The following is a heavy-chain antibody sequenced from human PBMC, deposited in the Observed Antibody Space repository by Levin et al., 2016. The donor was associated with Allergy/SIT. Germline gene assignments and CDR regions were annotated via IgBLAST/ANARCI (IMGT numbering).Heavy chain of an antibody. D-gene: IGHD1-14*01. V-gene: IGHV3-13*01. CDR3: ARGARTSGSYYYYGMDV. CDR1: GFTFSSYD. CDR2: IGTAGDT. J-gene: IGHJ6*02. Sequence: GESLKISCAASGFTFSSYDMHWVRQATGKGLEWVSAIGTAGDTYYPGSVKGRFTISRENAKNSLYLQMNSLRAGDTAVYYCARGARTSGSYYYYGMDVWGQGTTVTVSS.